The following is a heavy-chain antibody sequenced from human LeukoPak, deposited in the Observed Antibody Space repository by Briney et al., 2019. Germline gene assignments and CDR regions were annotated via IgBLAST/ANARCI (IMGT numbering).Heavy chain of an antibody. D-gene: IGHD6-19*01. J-gene: IGHJ4*02. CDR2: ISSSGSTI. CDR1: GFTFSSYE. Sequence: GGSLRLSCAASGFTFSSYEINWVRQAPGKGLEWVSYISSSGSTIKYADSVKGRFTISRDNAKNSLYLQVNSLRAEDTAVYYCARDSKAVAVDFDYWGQGTLVTVST. CDR3: ARDSKAVAVDFDY. V-gene: IGHV3-48*03.